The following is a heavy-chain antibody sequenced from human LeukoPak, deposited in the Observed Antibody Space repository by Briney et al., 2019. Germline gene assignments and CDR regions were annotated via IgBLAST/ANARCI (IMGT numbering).Heavy chain of an antibody. CDR3: ARDWGYYYYYGMDV. J-gene: IGHJ6*02. CDR2: ISSSSSYI. Sequence: PGGSLRLSCAASGFTFSSYSMNWVRQAPGKGLEWVSSISSSSSYIYYADSVKGRFTISRDNAKSSLYLQMNSLRAEDTAVYYCARDWGYYYYYGMDVWGQGTTVTVSS. CDR1: GFTFSSYS. V-gene: IGHV3-21*01. D-gene: IGHD3-16*01.